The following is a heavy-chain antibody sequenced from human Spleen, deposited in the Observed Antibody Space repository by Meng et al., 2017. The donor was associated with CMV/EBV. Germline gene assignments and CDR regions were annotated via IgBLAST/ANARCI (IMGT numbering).Heavy chain of an antibody. V-gene: IGHV3-11*01. CDR1: GFTFSDYY. CDR2: ISGSGSAI. Sequence: CVASGFTFSDYYMSWIRQAPGKGLEWLSYISGSGSAIYYANSVKGRFTISRDNAKNSLDLQMNGLRAEDTAVYFCARAYNVPGWFGPWGRGTLVTVSS. CDR3: ARAYNVPGWFGP. D-gene: IGHD1-14*01. J-gene: IGHJ5*02.